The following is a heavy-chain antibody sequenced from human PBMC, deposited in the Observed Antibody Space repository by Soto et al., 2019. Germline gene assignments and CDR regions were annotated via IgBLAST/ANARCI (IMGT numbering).Heavy chain of an antibody. V-gene: IGHV4-59*01. CDR3: ARSTYYDYIWGSYRYFDP. CDR2: IYYSGST. CDR1: GGSISSYY. Sequence: SETLSLTCTVSGGSISSYYWSWIRQPPGKGLEWIGYIYYSGSTNYNPSLKSRVTISVDTSKNQFSLKLSSVTAADTAVYYCARSTYYDYIWGSYRYFDPWGQGTLVTVSS. J-gene: IGHJ5*02. D-gene: IGHD3-16*02.